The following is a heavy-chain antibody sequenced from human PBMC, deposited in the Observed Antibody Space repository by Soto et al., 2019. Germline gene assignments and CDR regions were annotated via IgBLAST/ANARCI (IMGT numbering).Heavy chain of an antibody. Sequence: GASVKVSCKASGYTFTSYGISWVRQAPGQGLEWMGWISAYNGNTNYAQKLQGRVTMTTDTSTSTAYMELRSLRSDDTAVYYCARDLDPYRFGQVPRHRSSSWLHWGQGTLVTVSS. J-gene: IGHJ4*02. CDR3: ARDLDPYRFGQVPRHRSSSWLH. CDR1: GYTFTSYG. D-gene: IGHD6-13*01. CDR2: ISAYNGNT. V-gene: IGHV1-18*01.